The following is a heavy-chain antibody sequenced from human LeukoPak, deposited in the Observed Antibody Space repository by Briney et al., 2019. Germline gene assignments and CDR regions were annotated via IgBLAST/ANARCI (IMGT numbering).Heavy chain of an antibody. CDR3: ARDSSSSGNWFDP. J-gene: IGHJ5*02. V-gene: IGHV3-11*01. D-gene: IGHD6-6*01. CDR2: ISSSGSTI. CDR1: GLTFSDYY. Sequence: GGSLRLSCAASGLTFSDYYMSWIHQAPGKGLEWVSYISSSGSTIYYADSVKGRFTISRDNAKNSLYLQINSLRAEDTAVYYCARDSSSSGNWFDPWGQGTLVTVSS.